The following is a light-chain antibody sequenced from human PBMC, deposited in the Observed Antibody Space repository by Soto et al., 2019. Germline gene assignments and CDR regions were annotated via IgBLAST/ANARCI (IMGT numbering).Light chain of an antibody. V-gene: IGKV1-27*01. J-gene: IGKJ1*01. CDR3: QNFDSAPQT. Sequence: EIQMTLSPSSLSASLGDRVTMTCRASQGIGKYLAWYQQKPGKAPKLLIYGASTLQSGVPSRFRGGGSGTEFTLTISSLQPEDVATYYCQNFDSAPQTFGQGTKVEI. CDR1: QGIGKY. CDR2: GAS.